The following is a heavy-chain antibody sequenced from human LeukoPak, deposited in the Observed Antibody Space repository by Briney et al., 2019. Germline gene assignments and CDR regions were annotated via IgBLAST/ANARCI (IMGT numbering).Heavy chain of an antibody. D-gene: IGHD1-7*01. CDR2: IYYSGST. Sequence: SETLSLTCTVSGGSISSSSYYWGWIRQPPGKGLEWIGSIYYSGSTYYNPSLKSRVTISVDTSKNQFSLKLSSVTAADTAVYYCARGTSGRTRFLARAYYYYMDVWGKGTTVTISS. CDR1: GGSISSSSYY. V-gene: IGHV4-39*07. J-gene: IGHJ6*03. CDR3: ARGTSGRTRFLARAYYYYMDV.